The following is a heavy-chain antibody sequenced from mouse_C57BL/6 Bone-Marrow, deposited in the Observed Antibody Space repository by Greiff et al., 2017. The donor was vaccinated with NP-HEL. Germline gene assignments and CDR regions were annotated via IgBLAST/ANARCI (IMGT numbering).Heavy chain of an antibody. D-gene: IGHD1-1*01. Sequence: QVQLQQSGAELVRPGASVTLSCKASGYTFTDYEMHWVKQTPVHGLEWIGAIDPETGGTAYNQKFKGKAILTADKSSSTAYMELRSLTSEDSAVYYCTSEGYYYGSSQYYYAMDYWGQGTSVTVSS. CDR1: GYTFTDYE. V-gene: IGHV1-15*01. J-gene: IGHJ4*01. CDR2: IDPETGGT. CDR3: TSEGYYYGSSQYYYAMDY.